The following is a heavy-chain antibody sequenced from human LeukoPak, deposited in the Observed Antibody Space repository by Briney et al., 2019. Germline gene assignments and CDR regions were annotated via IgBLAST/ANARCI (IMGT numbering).Heavy chain of an antibody. CDR3: ARDYYCSSTSCFWSDP. D-gene: IGHD2-2*01. J-gene: IGHJ5*02. V-gene: IGHV1-69*06. Sequence: AVTVSYKASGGTFISYAISGVRQAPGQGREGMGGIIPIFGTANYAQKFQGIVTITADKSTSTAYMELSSLRSEETAVYYCARDYYCSSTSCFWSDPWGQGTLVTVSS. CDR2: IIPIFGTA. CDR1: GGTFISYA.